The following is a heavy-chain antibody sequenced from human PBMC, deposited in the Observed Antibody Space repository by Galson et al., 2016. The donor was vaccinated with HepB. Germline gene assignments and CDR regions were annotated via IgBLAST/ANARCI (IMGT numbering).Heavy chain of an antibody. V-gene: IGHV3-53*01. CDR3: ARGGKWQLGSLYFDS. J-gene: IGHJ4*02. Sequence: LRLSCAASGFGVSSNYMSWVRQAPGKGLEWLSVHYSGGTTFYAGSVRGRFTISRDNSQNTLYLQMNSLRAEDTAVYFCARGGKWQLGSLYFDSWGQGTLVTVSS. CDR1: GFGVSSNY. D-gene: IGHD3-16*01. CDR2: HYSGGTT.